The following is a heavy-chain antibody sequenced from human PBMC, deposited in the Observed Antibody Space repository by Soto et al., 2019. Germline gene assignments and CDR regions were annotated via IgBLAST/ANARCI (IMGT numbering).Heavy chain of an antibody. D-gene: IGHD2-15*01. Sequence: ASVKVSCKVSGYTLTELSMHWVRQAPGKGLEWMGGFDPEDGETIYAQKFQGRVTMTEDTSTDTAYMELSSLRSEDTAVYYCATAPRYCSGCSCRAGPNCFDPRGQGTLVTVSS. CDR2: FDPEDGET. J-gene: IGHJ5*02. CDR1: GYTLTELS. CDR3: ATAPRYCSGCSCRAGPNCFDP. V-gene: IGHV1-24*01.